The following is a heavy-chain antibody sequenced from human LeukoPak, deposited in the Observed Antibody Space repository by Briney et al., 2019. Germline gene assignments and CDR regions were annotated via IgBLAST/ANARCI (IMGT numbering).Heavy chain of an antibody. CDR3: ARGLNTSPGIDY. D-gene: IGHD3-16*01. J-gene: IGHJ4*02. V-gene: IGHV3-7*01. CDR2: IKEDGSQK. Sequence: GGSLRLSCAASGFTFSNYWINWVRRAPGKGLEWVANIKEDGSQKYYVESVKGRFTVSRDNAKNSVYLQVSSLGDADTGVYYCARGLNTSPGIDYWGQGTLVTVSS. CDR1: GFTFSNYW.